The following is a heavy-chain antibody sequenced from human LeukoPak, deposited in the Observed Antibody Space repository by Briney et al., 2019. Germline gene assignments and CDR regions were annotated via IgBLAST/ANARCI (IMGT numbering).Heavy chain of an antibody. D-gene: IGHD2-2*01. J-gene: IGHJ5*02. Sequence: SETLSLTCTVSGGSISSYYWNWIRQPAGKGLEWIGRIYSSGSTNYKSSLKSRITVSIDTSNNQFSLRLSSVTAADTAVYYCARGYCSSTSCGNWFDPWGQGTLVTVSS. V-gene: IGHV4-4*07. CDR2: IYSSGST. CDR1: GGSISSYY. CDR3: ARGYCSSTSCGNWFDP.